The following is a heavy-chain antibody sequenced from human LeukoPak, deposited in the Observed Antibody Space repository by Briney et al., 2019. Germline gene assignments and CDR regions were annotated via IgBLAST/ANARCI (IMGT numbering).Heavy chain of an antibody. J-gene: IGHJ5*02. CDR2: ISAYNGNT. Sequence: ASVKVSCKASGYTFTSYGISWVRQAPGQGLEWMGRISAYNGNTNYAQKLQGRVTMTTDTSTSTAYMELRSLRSDDTAVYYCARGTREIYDPSPFDPWGQGTLVTVSS. CDR3: ARGTREIYDPSPFDP. V-gene: IGHV1-18*01. CDR1: GYTFTSYG. D-gene: IGHD3-10*01.